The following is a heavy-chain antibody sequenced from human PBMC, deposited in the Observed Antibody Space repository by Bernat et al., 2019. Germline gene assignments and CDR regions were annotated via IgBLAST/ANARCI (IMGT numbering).Heavy chain of an antibody. Sequence: EVQLVESGGGLVKPGGSLRLSCAASGFTFSSYSMNWVRQPPGKGLEWVSSISSSSSYIYYADSVKGRFTISRDNAKNSLYLQMNSLRAEDTAVYYCASGFPYYYYGMDVWGQGTTVTVSS. CDR2: ISSSSSYI. CDR1: GFTFSSYS. V-gene: IGHV3-21*01. J-gene: IGHJ6*02. CDR3: ASGFPYYYYGMDV. D-gene: IGHD2-21*01.